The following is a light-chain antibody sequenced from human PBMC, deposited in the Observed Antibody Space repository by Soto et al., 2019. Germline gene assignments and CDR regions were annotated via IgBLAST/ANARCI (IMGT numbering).Light chain of an antibody. CDR2: GAY. V-gene: IGKV3-20*01. J-gene: IGKJ4*01. CDR1: QSVNTRY. Sequence: EIVLTQSPATLSLSPGERATLSCRASQSVNTRYSAWYQQKPGQAPRLLIYGAYNRATGIEDRFSGSGSGTDFTLTIRRLEPEDFAVYYCKQYDNSPLTFGGGTKVDIK. CDR3: KQYDNSPLT.